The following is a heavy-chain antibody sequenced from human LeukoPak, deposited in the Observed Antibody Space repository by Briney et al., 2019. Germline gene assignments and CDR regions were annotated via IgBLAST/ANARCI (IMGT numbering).Heavy chain of an antibody. CDR1: GFTFSSYW. V-gene: IGHV3-7*01. J-gene: IGHJ4*02. Sequence: GGSLRLACAASGFTFSSYWMSWVRQAPGKGLEWVANINQDGSGEYYVDSVKGRFTISRDNAKNSLFLQMNSLRAEDTAIYYCARAGPYQLPPRPVDYWGQGTLVTVSS. CDR3: ARAGPYQLPPRPVDY. D-gene: IGHD2-2*01. CDR2: INQDGSGE.